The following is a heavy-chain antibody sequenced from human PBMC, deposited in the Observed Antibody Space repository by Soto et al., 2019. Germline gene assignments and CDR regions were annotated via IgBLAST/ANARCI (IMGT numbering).Heavy chain of an antibody. CDR3: AKDRGGNWNYVDYFDY. V-gene: IGHV3-30*18. CDR1: GFTFSSYG. Sequence: GGSLRLSCAASGFTFSSYGMHWVRQAPGKGLEWVAVISYDGSNKYYADSVKGRFTISRDNSKNTLYLQMNSLRAEDTAVYYCAKDRGGNWNYVDYFDYWGQGTLVTVPS. CDR2: ISYDGSNK. D-gene: IGHD1-7*01. J-gene: IGHJ4*02.